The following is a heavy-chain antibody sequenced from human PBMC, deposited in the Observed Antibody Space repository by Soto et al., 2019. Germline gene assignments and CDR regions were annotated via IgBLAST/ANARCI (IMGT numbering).Heavy chain of an antibody. J-gene: IGHJ4*02. Sequence: QVQLVQSGAEVKKPGSSVKVSCKTSGGTFRTSAISWVRQAPGQGLEWMGGIMPVFPTPDYAQKFQGRVTITADESTSTAYMELRSLRSDDTAVYYCARDLHGDPYYWGQGTLVTVSS. CDR1: GGTFRTSA. CDR2: IMPVFPTP. V-gene: IGHV1-69*12. CDR3: ARDLHGDPYY. D-gene: IGHD4-17*01.